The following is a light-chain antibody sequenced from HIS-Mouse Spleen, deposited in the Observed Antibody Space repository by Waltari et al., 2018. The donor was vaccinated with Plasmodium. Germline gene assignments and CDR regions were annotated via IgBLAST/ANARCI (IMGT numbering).Light chain of an antibody. J-gene: IGKJ3*01. Sequence: IVMLQPPPTLSVSPGERATISCRASRSVSSNFTWYQQKPGQAPRLLIYGACTRATGIPTRFSGSGSGTAFTLTFSSLKCGDFAVFCGQQNITLSGTFGPGTKVDIK. CDR2: GAC. V-gene: IGKV3-15*01. CDR1: RSVSSN. CDR3: QQNITLSGT.